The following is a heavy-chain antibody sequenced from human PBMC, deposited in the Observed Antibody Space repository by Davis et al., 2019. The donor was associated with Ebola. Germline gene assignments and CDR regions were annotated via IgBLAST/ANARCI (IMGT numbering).Heavy chain of an antibody. V-gene: IGHV1-69*13. CDR2: IIPIFGTA. CDR3: ARTITMIVVVPPDY. CDR1: GYTFTSYG. Sequence: SVKVSCKASGYTFTSYGISWVRQAPGQGLEWMGGIIPIFGTANYAQKFQGRVTITADESTSTAYMELRSLRSDDTAVYYCARTITMIVVVPPDYWGQGTLVTVSS. J-gene: IGHJ4*02. D-gene: IGHD3-22*01.